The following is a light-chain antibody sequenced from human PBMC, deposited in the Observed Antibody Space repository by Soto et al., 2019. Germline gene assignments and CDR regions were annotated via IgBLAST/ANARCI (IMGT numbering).Light chain of an antibody. CDR1: SSDIGAGYD. Sequence: QSVLTQPPSVSEAPGQRVTISCTCTSSDIGAGYDVHWYQQLPGEAPKLLIYSNAIRPSGVPDRFSASKSGTSASLAITGLRAEDEADYYCQSYDSSLTSYVFGTGTKVTVL. V-gene: IGLV1-40*01. CDR2: SNA. CDR3: QSYDSSLTSYV. J-gene: IGLJ1*01.